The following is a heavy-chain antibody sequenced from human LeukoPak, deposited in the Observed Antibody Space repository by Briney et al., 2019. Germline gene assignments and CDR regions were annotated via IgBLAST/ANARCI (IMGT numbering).Heavy chain of an antibody. D-gene: IGHD3-9*01. J-gene: IGHJ4*02. CDR3: VRHMGYYDILTPPW. CDR1: GYSFFGYW. V-gene: IGHV5-51*01. Sequence: GESLKISCKGSGYSFFGYWIGWVRQTPEKGLEWMGIIYPDDSETRYSPSFQGQVTMSADKSISTAYLQWSGLKASDTAMYYCVRHMGYYDILTPPWWGQGTLVTVSS. CDR2: IYPDDSET.